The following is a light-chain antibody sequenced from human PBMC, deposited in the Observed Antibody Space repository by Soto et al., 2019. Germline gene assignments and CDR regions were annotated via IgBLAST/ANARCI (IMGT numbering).Light chain of an antibody. CDR2: AAS. CDR1: QGIRHY. J-gene: IGKJ4*01. V-gene: IGKV1-6*01. CDR3: LQDYNYPLT. Sequence: AIQMTQSPSSLSASVGDRVTITCRASQGIRHYLGWYQQKPGKAPKLLIYAASSLQSGVPSRFSGSGSGTDFTLIISSLQPEDFATYYCLQDYNYPLTFGGGTKVEIK.